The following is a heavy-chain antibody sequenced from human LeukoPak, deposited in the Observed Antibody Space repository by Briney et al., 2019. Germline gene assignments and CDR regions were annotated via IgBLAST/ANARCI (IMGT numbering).Heavy chain of an antibody. D-gene: IGHD6-19*01. V-gene: IGHV4-39*01. CDR2: IYYSGSS. J-gene: IGHJ4*02. CDR3: ARVLRSSGWYFDY. CDR1: GGSISSSSYY. Sequence: SETLSLTCTVSGGSISSSSYYWGWIRQPPGKGLEWIGSIYYSGSSYYNPSLKSRVTISVDTSKNQFSLKLSSVTAADTAVYYCARVLRSSGWYFDYWGQGTLVTVSS.